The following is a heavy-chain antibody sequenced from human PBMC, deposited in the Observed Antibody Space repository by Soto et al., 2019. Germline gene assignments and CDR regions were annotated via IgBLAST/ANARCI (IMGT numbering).Heavy chain of an antibody. Sequence: QVQLVQSGAEVKKPGSSVKVSCKASGATFSSYVISWVRQAPGQGVEWMGGIIPMFGSTNYAQNFQGRVTLTADESTTTAYMELSSLRSEDTAVYFCARGGDNNAMPWWYWGQETLVTVSS. CDR2: IIPMFGST. V-gene: IGHV1-69*12. D-gene: IGHD2-2*01. CDR1: GATFSSYV. J-gene: IGHJ4*02. CDR3: ARGGDNNAMPWWY.